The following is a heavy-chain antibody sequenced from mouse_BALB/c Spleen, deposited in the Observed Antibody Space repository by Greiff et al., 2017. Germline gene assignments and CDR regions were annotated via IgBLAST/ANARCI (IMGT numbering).Heavy chain of an antibody. CDR3: ARSGYYAYFDV. Sequence: EVKVVESGGGLVQPGGSRKLSCAASGFTFSSFGMHWVRQAPEKGLEWVAYISSGSSTIYYADTVKGRFTISRDNPKNTLFLQMTSLRSEDTAMYYCARSGYYAYFDVWGAGTTVTVSS. J-gene: IGHJ1*01. D-gene: IGHD2-3*01. CDR2: ISSGSSTI. CDR1: GFTFSSFG. V-gene: IGHV5-17*02.